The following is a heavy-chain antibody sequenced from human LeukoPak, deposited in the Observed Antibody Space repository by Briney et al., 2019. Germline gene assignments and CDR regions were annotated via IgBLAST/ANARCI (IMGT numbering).Heavy chain of an antibody. CDR1: GGSISSYY. V-gene: IGHV4-59*01. D-gene: IGHD5-12*01. Sequence: SETLSLTCTVSGGSISSYYWSWIRQPPGKGLEWIGYIYCSGSTNYNPSLKSRVTISVDTSKNQFSLKLSSVTAADTAVYYCARDRSYSGYDFWGQGTLVTVSS. J-gene: IGHJ4*02. CDR3: ARDRSYSGYDF. CDR2: IYCSGST.